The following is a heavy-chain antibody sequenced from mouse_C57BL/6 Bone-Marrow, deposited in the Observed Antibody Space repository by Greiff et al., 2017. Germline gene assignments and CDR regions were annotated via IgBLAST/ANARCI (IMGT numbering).Heavy chain of an antibody. Sequence: VQLQQSGAELVKPGASVKLSCTASGFNIKDYYMHWVKQRPEQGLEWIGRIDPEDGETKYAPKFQDKAPITADTSSNTAYLQLSSLTSEDTAVYDCTRSLIYYGTNYWGQGTTLTVSS. CDR1: GFNIKDYY. CDR3: TRSLIYYGTNY. D-gene: IGHD1-1*01. V-gene: IGHV14-2*01. CDR2: IDPEDGET. J-gene: IGHJ2*01.